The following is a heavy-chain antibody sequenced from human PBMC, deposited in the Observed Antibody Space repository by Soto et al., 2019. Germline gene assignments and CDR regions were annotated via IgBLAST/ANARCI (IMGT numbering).Heavy chain of an antibody. V-gene: IGHV3-23*01. CDR2: ISDDGDST. CDR1: GFTFSDNA. D-gene: IGHD6-25*01. J-gene: IGHJ6*02. CDR3: AKSLSTAVNYGLDV. Sequence: EVQLLESGGGLVQPGGSLRLSCGASGFTFSDNAMTWVRQAPGKGLEWVSSISDDGDSTYYADSVKGRFAVSRDNSKTTLFLHMNSLGAEDTAGYYWAKSLSTAVNYGLDVWGQGPSVTVSS.